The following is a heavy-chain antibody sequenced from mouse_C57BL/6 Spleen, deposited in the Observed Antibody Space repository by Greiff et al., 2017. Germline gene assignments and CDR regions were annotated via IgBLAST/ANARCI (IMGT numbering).Heavy chain of an antibody. Sequence: VQLQQSGTELVKPGASVKLSCKASGYTFTSYWMHWVKQRPGQGLEWIGNINPSNGGTNYNEKFKSKATLTVDKSSSTAYMQLSSLTSEDSAVYCCARAHDSNYVWYCDVWGTGTTVTVSS. CDR3: ARAHDSNYVWYCDV. D-gene: IGHD2-5*01. V-gene: IGHV1-53*01. CDR2: INPSNGGT. CDR1: GYTFTSYW. J-gene: IGHJ1*03.